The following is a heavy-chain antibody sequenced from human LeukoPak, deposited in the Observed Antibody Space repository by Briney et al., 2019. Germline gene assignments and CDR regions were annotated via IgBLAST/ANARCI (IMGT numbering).Heavy chain of an antibody. Sequence: ASVKVSCKASGYTFTSYYMHWVRQAPGQGLEWMGIINPSGGSTSYAQKFQGRVTMTRDMSISTAYMELSRLTSDDTAVYYCARKTWFVEYSYGNFDYWGQGSLVTVSS. J-gene: IGHJ4*02. CDR2: INPSGGST. CDR1: GYTFTSYY. CDR3: ARKTWFVEYSYGNFDY. V-gene: IGHV1-46*01. D-gene: IGHD5-18*01.